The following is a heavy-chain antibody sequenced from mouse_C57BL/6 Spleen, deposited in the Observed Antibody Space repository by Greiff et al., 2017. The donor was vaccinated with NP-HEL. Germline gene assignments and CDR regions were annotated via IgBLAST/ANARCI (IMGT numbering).Heavy chain of an antibody. CDR3: ARNLDSSGLYYAMDY. J-gene: IGHJ4*01. Sequence: VQLQQPGAELVKPGASVKLSCKASGYTFTSYWMQWVKQRPGQGLEWIGEIDPSDSYTNYNQKFKGKATLTVDTSSSTAYMQLSSLTSEDSAVYYCARNLDSSGLYYAMDYWGQGTSVTVSS. CDR1: GYTFTSYW. CDR2: IDPSDSYT. V-gene: IGHV1-50*01. D-gene: IGHD3-2*02.